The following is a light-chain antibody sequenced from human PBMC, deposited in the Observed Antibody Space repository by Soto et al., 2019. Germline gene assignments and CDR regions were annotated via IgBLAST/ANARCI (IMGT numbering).Light chain of an antibody. CDR3: QQYHNWPPLT. Sequence: EIVMTQSPATLSVSPGERATLSCRASQSVRSNLAWYPQKPGQAPRLLIYGVSTRATGVPARFSGSGSGTEFTLTISSLQSEDFAVYYCQQYHNWPPLTFGGGTKVEI. CDR2: GVS. V-gene: IGKV3-15*01. J-gene: IGKJ4*01. CDR1: QSVRSN.